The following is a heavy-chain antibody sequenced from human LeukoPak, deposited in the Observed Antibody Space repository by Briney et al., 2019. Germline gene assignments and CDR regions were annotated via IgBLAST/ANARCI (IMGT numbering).Heavy chain of an antibody. CDR1: GYTFTSYA. Sequence: GASVKVSCKASGYTFTSYAMHWVRQAPGQRLEWMGWINAGNGNTKYSQKFQGRVTMTTDTSTSTAYMELRSLRSDDTAVYYCARDRRGLGAFDIWGQGTMVTVSS. CDR3: ARDRRGLGAFDI. J-gene: IGHJ3*02. D-gene: IGHD6-19*01. V-gene: IGHV1-3*01. CDR2: INAGNGNT.